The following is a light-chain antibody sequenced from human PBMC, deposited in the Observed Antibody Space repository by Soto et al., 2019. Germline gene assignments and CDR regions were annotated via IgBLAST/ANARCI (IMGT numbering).Light chain of an antibody. Sequence: DIQMTQSPSTLSASVGDRVTITCRASQSISTWLAGYQQKPGKAPKLLIYKASSLRNGVPSRFSGSGSGTEFTLTIYSLQPDDFASYYCQQYNGYPHTFGQGTKLEIK. CDR3: QQYNGYPHT. CDR1: QSISTW. V-gene: IGKV1-5*03. CDR2: KAS. J-gene: IGKJ2*01.